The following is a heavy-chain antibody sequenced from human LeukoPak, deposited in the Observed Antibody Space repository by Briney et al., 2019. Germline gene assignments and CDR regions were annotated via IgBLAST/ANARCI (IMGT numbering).Heavy chain of an antibody. CDR3: ARGGNWYYFFDY. V-gene: IGHV3-33*01. CDR1: GFTFGTYD. Sequence: GESLRLSCAVPGFTFGTYDIHWVRQAPGMGLEWVAVMWSDGSNTYYADSVKGRFTISRDNSKKLYLQMTSLRAEDTAVYYCARGGNWYYFFDYWGQGTLVTVSS. D-gene: IGHD6-13*01. CDR2: MWSDGSNT. J-gene: IGHJ4*02.